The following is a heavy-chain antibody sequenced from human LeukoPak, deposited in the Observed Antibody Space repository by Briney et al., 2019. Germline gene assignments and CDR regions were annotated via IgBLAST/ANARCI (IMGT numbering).Heavy chain of an antibody. Sequence: SETLSLTCAVSGGSISSNWWGWIRQPPGKGLEWIGSIYYSGSTYYNPSLKSRVTISVDTSKNQFSLKLSSVTAADTAVYYCARGRAVRPFFDYWGQGTLVTVSS. CDR1: GGSISSNW. D-gene: IGHD1-1*01. J-gene: IGHJ4*02. CDR2: IYYSGST. V-gene: IGHV4-39*07. CDR3: ARGRAVRPFFDY.